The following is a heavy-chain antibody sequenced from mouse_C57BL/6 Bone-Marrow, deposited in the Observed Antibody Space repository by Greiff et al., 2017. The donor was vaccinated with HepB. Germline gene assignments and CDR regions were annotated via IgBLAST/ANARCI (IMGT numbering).Heavy chain of an antibody. CDR1: GYSITSGYY. CDR2: ISYDGSN. CDR3: ARVPSNWDDY. J-gene: IGHJ2*01. Sequence: EVHLVESGPGLVKPSQSLSLTCSVTGYSITSGYYWNWIRQFPGNKLEWMGYISYDGSNNYNPSLKNRISITRDTSKNQFFLKLNSVTTEDTATYYCARVPSNWDDYWGQGTTLTVSS. V-gene: IGHV3-6*01. D-gene: IGHD4-1*01.